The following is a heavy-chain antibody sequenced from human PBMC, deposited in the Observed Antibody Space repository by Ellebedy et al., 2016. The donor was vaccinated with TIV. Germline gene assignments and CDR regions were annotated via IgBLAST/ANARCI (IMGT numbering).Heavy chain of an antibody. J-gene: IGHJ5*02. CDR3: ARDSIVVVVAAEFDP. CDR1: GYTFTSYY. V-gene: IGHV1-46*01. CDR2: INPSGGST. D-gene: IGHD2-15*01. Sequence: ASVKVSCXASGYTFTSYYMHWVRQAPGQGLEWMGIINPSGGSTGYAQKLQGRVTMTRNTSISTAYMELSSLRSEDTAVYYCARDSIVVVVAAEFDPWGQGTLVTVSS.